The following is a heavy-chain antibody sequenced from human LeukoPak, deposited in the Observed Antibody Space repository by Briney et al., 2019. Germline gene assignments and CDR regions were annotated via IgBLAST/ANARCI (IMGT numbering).Heavy chain of an antibody. CDR1: GYTFTSNA. D-gene: IGHD4-17*01. CDR2: ISAYNGNT. Sequence: ASVKVSCKASGYTFTSNAISWVRQAPGQGLEWMGWISAYNGNTNYAQKLQGRVTMTTDTSTSTAYMELRSLRSDDTAVYYCARVSGDHVRELGMDVWGQGTTVTVSS. V-gene: IGHV1-18*01. CDR3: ARVSGDHVRELGMDV. J-gene: IGHJ6*02.